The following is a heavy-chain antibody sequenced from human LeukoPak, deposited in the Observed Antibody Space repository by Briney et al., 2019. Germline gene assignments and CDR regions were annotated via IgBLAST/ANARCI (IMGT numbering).Heavy chain of an antibody. CDR3: ARDYYDTSGNGAFDI. Sequence: ASVKVSCKASGYTFTAYYMHWVRQAPGQGLEWMGWINPNSGGTNYARKFQGRVTMTRDTSISTVYMELSRLRSDDTAVYYCARDYYDTSGNGAFDIWGQGTMVTVSA. J-gene: IGHJ3*02. CDR1: GYTFTAYY. CDR2: INPNSGGT. V-gene: IGHV1-2*02. D-gene: IGHD3-22*01.